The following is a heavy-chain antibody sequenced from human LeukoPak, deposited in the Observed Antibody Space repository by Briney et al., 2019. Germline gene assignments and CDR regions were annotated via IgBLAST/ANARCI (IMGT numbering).Heavy chain of an antibody. CDR3: ARGYSRAAFDI. CDR2: ISSTGGTI. Sequence: GGSLRLSCAASGFTFRNYLMNWVRQAPGKGLEWVSFISSTGGTIYCADSVKGRFTVSRDNDKNSLFLQMNNVRADDTALYYCARGYSRAAFDIWGQGTVVAVSS. V-gene: IGHV3-48*01. CDR1: GFTFRNYL. D-gene: IGHD2-15*01. J-gene: IGHJ3*02.